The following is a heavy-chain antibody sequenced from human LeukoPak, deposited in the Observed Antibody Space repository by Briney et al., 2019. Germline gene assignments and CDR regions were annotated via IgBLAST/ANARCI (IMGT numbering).Heavy chain of an antibody. J-gene: IGHJ6*04. V-gene: IGHV1-46*01. CDR2: INPSGGST. D-gene: IGHD3-10*01. Sequence: VASVKVSCKASGYTFTSYYMHWVRQAPGQGLEWMGIINPSGGSTSYAQKFQGRVTMTRDTSTSTVYMELSSLRSEDTAVYYCARDERDTMVRGVAAPYYYGMDVWGKGTTVTVS. CDR1: GYTFTSYY. CDR3: ARDERDTMVRGVAAPYYYGMDV.